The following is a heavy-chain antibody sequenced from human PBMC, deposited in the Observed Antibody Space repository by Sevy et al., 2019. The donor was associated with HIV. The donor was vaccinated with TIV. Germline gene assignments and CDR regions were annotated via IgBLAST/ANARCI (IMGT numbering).Heavy chain of an antibody. V-gene: IGHV3-23*01. CDR3: ARATYYYDSSGPYYFDY. CDR2: ISHSGGST. Sequence: GGSLRLSCAASGFSFRMKAMSWVRRAPGKGLEWVSAISHSGGSTFYTDSVGGRFTISGDNAKNSLFLQMNSLRAEDTAVYYCARATYYYDSSGPYYFDYWGQGTLVTVSS. CDR1: GFSFRMKA. J-gene: IGHJ4*02. D-gene: IGHD3-22*01.